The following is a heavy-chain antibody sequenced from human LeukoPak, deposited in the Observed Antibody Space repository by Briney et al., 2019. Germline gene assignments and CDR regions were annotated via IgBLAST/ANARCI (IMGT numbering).Heavy chain of an antibody. Sequence: GGSLRLSCAASGFTFSSYEMNWVRQAPGKGLEWVSVIYSGGSTYYADSVRGRFTISRDNSKNTLYLQVNTLRAEDTAVYYCARAAAAAMAPDYWGQGTLVTVSS. CDR2: IYSGGST. CDR3: ARAAAAAMAPDY. V-gene: IGHV3-66*01. CDR1: GFTFSSYE. J-gene: IGHJ4*02. D-gene: IGHD2-2*01.